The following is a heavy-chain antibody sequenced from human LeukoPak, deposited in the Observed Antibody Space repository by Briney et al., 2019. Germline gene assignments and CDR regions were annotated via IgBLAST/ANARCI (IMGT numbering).Heavy chain of an antibody. D-gene: IGHD4-23*01. CDR3: ARESRWQQRYYFDY. CDR1: GFTFSSYA. J-gene: IGHJ4*02. V-gene: IGHV3-23*01. CDR2: ISGSGGST. Sequence: GGSLRLSCAVSGFTFSSYAMSWVRQAPGMGLEWVSLISGSGGSTYYADSVKGRFTISRDNSKNTLHLQMNSLRADDTAVYYCARESRWQQRYYFDYWGQGTLVTVSS.